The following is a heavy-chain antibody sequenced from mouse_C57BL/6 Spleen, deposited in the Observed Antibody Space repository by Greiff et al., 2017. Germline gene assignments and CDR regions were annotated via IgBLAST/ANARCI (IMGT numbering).Heavy chain of an antibody. V-gene: IGHV10-1*01. J-gene: IGHJ3*01. Sequence: EVQVVESGGGLVQPKGSLKLSCAASGFSFNTYAMNWVRQAPGKGLEWVARIRSKSNNYATYYADSVKDRFTISRDDSESMLYLQMNNLKTEDTAMYYCVRHGTQGFAYWGQGTLVTVSA. CDR3: VRHGTQGFAY. CDR2: IRSKSNNYAT. CDR1: GFSFNTYA.